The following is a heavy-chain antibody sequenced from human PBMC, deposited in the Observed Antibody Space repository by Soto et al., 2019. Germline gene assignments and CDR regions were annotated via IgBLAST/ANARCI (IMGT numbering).Heavy chain of an antibody. CDR2: ISGSGGST. J-gene: IGHJ4*02. V-gene: IGHV3-23*01. CDR1: GFTFSSYA. Sequence: EVQLLESGGGLVQPGGSLRLSCAASGFTFSSYAMSWVRQAPGKGLEWVSAISGSGGSTYYADSVKGRFTISRDNAKNRRYRQMNSLRAEDTAVYYCAKDPFLMVYAIHFDYWGQGTLVTVSS. D-gene: IGHD2-8*01. CDR3: AKDPFLMVYAIHFDY.